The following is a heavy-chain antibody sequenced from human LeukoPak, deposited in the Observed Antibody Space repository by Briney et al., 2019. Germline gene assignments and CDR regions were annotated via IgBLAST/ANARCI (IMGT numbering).Heavy chain of an antibody. CDR3: ARDLPPIKGSGSYYSHFDY. CDR1: GYTFTGYY. V-gene: IGHV1-2*02. D-gene: IGHD3-10*01. CDR2: INPNSGGT. J-gene: IGHJ4*02. Sequence: GASVKVSCKASGYTFTGYYMHWVRQAPGQGLEWMGWINPNSGGTNYAQKFQGRVTMTRDTSISTAYMELSRLRSDDTAVYYCARDLPPIKGSGSYYSHFDYWGQGTLLTVSS.